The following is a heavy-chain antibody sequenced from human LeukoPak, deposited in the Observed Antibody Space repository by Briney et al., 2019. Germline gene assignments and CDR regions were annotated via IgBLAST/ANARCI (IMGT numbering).Heavy chain of an antibody. V-gene: IGHV4-61*02. CDR1: GGSISSSSYY. CDR2: FYTTGSP. Sequence: PSETLSLTCTVSGGSISSSSYYWNWIRQPAGKGLEWIGRFYTTGSPIYSPSLKSRVTISVDTSKNQFSLKLNSVTAADTAVYYCASLGAFDIWGRGTMVTVSS. J-gene: IGHJ3*02. CDR3: ASLGAFDI.